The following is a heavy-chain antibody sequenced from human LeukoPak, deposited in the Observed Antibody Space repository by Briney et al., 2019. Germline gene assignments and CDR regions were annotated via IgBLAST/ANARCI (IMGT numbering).Heavy chain of an antibody. V-gene: IGHV4-39*01. CDR1: GGSISSSGYY. D-gene: IGHD1-26*01. CDR3: ARHEYSGSYYGLSWFGP. CDR2: IYYSGST. Sequence: KTSETLSLTCTVSGGSISSSGYYWGWIRQPPGKGLEWIASIYYSGSTYYNPSLKSRVTISVDTSKNQLSLKLSSLTAADTAVYYCARHEYSGSYYGLSWFGPWGQGTLVTVSS. J-gene: IGHJ5*02.